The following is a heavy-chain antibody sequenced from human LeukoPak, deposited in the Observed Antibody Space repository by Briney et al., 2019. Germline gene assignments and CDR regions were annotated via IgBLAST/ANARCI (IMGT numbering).Heavy chain of an antibody. CDR3: ARAPYSGSYFRLPKYYFDY. J-gene: IGHJ4*02. D-gene: IGHD1-26*01. CDR1: GYSISSDYY. V-gene: IGHV4-38-2*02. CDR2: IYHSGST. Sequence: SETLSLTCTVSGYSISSDYYWGWIRQPPGKGLEWIGSIYHSGSTYYNPSLKSRVTISVDTSKNQFSLKLSSVTAADTAVYYCARAPYSGSYFRLPKYYFDYWGQGTLVTVSS.